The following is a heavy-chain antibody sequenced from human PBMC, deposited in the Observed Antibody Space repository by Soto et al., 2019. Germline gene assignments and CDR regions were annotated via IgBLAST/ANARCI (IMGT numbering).Heavy chain of an antibody. V-gene: IGHV3-23*01. CDR2: ISGSGGST. CDR3: AKDRESMTWVWNAFDI. CDR1: GFTFTSYA. J-gene: IGHJ3*02. D-gene: IGHD3-10*01. Sequence: EVQLLESGGGLVQPGGSLRLSCAASGFTFTSYAMNWVRQAPGKGLEWVSAISGSGGSTYYADSVKGRFTISRDNSKNTLYLQMNSLRAEDTAVYYCAKDRESMTWVWNAFDIWGQGTMVTVSS.